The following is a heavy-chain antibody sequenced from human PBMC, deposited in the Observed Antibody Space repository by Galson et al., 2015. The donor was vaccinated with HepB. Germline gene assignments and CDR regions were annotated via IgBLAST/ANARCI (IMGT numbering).Heavy chain of an antibody. J-gene: IGHJ3*02. CDR2: ISYDGSNK. Sequence: SLRLSCAASGFTFSSYAMHWVRQAPGKGLEWVAVISYDGSNKYYADSVKGRFTISRDNSKNTLYLQMNSLRAEDTAVYYCARDQGYSGYPPWAFDIWGQGTMVTVSS. CDR3: ARDQGYSGYPPWAFDI. CDR1: GFTFSSYA. V-gene: IGHV3-30-3*01. D-gene: IGHD5-12*01.